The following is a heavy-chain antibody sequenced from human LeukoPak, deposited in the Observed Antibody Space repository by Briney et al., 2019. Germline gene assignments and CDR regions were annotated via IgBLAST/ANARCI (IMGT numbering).Heavy chain of an antibody. CDR2: IKQDGSEK. D-gene: IGHD3-9*01. CDR3: AREGNYDVLTGYCPADY. Sequence: GGSLRLSCAASGFTFSSYWMSWVRQAPGKGLEWVANIKQDGSEKYYVDSVKGRFTISRDNAKNSLYLQMNSLRAEDTAVYYCAREGNYDVLTGYCPADYWGQGTLVTVSS. CDR1: GFTFSSYW. V-gene: IGHV3-7*01. J-gene: IGHJ4*01.